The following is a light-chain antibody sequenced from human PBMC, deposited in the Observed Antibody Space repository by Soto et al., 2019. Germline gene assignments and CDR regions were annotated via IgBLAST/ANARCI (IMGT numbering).Light chain of an antibody. CDR3: HQYGSSPPIT. Sequence: DIVLTQSPGPLSLSAAEIATLSCRASPSVSSSYLAWYQQKPGQAPRLLLSGASTRAPGIPDRFSGSGSGTDFTPTIIRLVPEDFVVYYCHQYGSSPPITFGQGTRLEIK. V-gene: IGKV3-20*01. CDR2: GAS. CDR1: PSVSSSY. J-gene: IGKJ5*01.